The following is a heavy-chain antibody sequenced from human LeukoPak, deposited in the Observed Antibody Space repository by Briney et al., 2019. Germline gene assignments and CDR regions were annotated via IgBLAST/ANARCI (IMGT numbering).Heavy chain of an antibody. D-gene: IGHD5-12*01. CDR1: GGSFSGYY. CDR3: ARGSGYTRFDL. V-gene: IGHV4-34*01. Sequence: SETLSLTCAVYGGSFSGYYWSWIRQPPGKGLEWIGEINHSGSTNYNPSLKSRVSISVDTSKNQFSLKLSSVTAADTAVYYCARGSGYTRFDLWGRGTLVTVSS. CDR2: INHSGST. J-gene: IGHJ2*01.